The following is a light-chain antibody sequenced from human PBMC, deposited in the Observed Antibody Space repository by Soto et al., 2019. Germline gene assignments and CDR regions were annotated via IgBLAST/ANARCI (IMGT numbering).Light chain of an antibody. CDR1: QSVGSTY. CDR3: QQYGDSPWT. CDR2: DAS. J-gene: IGKJ1*01. Sequence: EVVLTQSPGTLSLSPCERATLSCRASQSVGSTYLAWYQQKPGQAPRLLIYDASSRATGIPDRFSGSGSGTDFTLTISRLEPEDFAVYYCQQYGDSPWTFGQGTKVDIK. V-gene: IGKV3-20*01.